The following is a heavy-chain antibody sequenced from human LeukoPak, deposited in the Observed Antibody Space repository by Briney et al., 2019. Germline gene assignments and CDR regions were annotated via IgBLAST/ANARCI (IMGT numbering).Heavy chain of an antibody. V-gene: IGHV4-4*07. CDR1: GGPVSSYY. CDR2: VYSSGST. CDR3: ARESWCLDY. Sequence: SETLSLTCTVSGGPVSSYYWTWIRQPAGKGLEWIGRVYSSGSTNYNPSLKSRVTMSVDTSKNQFSLQLSSVTAADTAVYYCARESWCLDYWGQGTLVTVSS. J-gene: IGHJ4*02. D-gene: IGHD6-13*01.